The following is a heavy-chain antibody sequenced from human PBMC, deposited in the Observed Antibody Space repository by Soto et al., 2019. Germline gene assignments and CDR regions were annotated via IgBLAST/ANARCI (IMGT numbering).Heavy chain of an antibody. CDR2: ISDGGDLI. J-gene: IGHJ4*02. CDR1: GFPFSNHA. CDR3: AKRQGTGLAAKNFDF. V-gene: IGHV3-23*04. D-gene: IGHD2-15*01. Sequence: EVQLVESGGGLVQPGRSLRLSCAASGFPFSNHAMSWVRQAPGKGLEWVSGISDGGDLIYYADSVKGRFSMSRDNSENMLYLQMTNLRAEVTAIYFCAKRQGTGLAAKNFDFWGQGTLVTVSS.